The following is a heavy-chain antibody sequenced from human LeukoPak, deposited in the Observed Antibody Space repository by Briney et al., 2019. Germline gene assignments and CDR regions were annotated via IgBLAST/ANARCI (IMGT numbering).Heavy chain of an antibody. CDR3: AARRNWNDG. Sequence: SETLSLTCAVSGASFSDYYWNWLRQPPGKGLEWIGEISHFGSTDYNPSLKSRVTISVDTSKNQFSLQLTSVTAADTAVYYCAARRNWNDGWGQGTLVIVSS. CDR2: ISHFGST. J-gene: IGHJ5*02. CDR1: GASFSDYY. V-gene: IGHV4-34*01.